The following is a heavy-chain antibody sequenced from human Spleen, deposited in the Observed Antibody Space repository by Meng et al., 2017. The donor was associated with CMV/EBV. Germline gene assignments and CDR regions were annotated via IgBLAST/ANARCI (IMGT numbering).Heavy chain of an antibody. CDR3: AREYQLYSGSLDY. D-gene: IGHD1-26*01. J-gene: IGHJ4*02. CDR1: GYTITSYG. Sequence: CKASGYTITSYGSTWVRQAPGQGLEWMGWISTYNGDTKYAQKFQGRVTMTTDTSTSTAYMEVRSLRSDDTAVYYCAREYQLYSGSLDYWGQGTLVTSPQ. CDR2: ISTYNGDT. V-gene: IGHV1-18*01.